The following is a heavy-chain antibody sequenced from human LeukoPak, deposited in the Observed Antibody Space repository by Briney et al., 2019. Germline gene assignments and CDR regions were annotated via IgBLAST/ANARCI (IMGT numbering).Heavy chain of an antibody. CDR1: GLTFSTYS. D-gene: IGHD5-18*01. Sequence: GGSLRLSCAASGLTFSTYSMNWVRQAPRKGLEWVSYISSSSSTIYYADSVKGRFTISRDNAKNSLYLQMNSLRAEDTAVYYCAKGRIQDAFDIWGQGTMVTVSS. CDR3: AKGRIQDAFDI. CDR2: ISSSSSTI. J-gene: IGHJ3*02. V-gene: IGHV3-48*01.